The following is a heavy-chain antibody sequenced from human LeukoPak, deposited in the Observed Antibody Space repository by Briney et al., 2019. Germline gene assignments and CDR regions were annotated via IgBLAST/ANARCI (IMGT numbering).Heavy chain of an antibody. D-gene: IGHD3-22*01. CDR2: IKQDGSEK. Sequence: GGSLRLSCAASGFTFSSYWMSWVRQAPGKGLEWVANIKQDGSEKYYVDSVKGRFTISRDNAKNSLYLQMNSLRAEDTAVYYCAKYDYDSSGYTKGMDVWGQGTTVTVSS. CDR3: AKYDYDSSGYTKGMDV. CDR1: GFTFSSYW. J-gene: IGHJ6*02. V-gene: IGHV3-7*01.